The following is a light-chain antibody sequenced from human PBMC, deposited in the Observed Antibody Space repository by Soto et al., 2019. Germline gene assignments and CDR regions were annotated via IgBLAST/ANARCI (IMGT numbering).Light chain of an antibody. CDR2: GAS. V-gene: IGKV3-15*01. CDR1: QSISSN. J-gene: IGKJ2*01. CDR3: QQHKSWH. Sequence: IVMTQSPATLSVSPGERATLCCRASQSISSNLAWYQQKPGQAPRPLIYGASTRATGIPARFSGSGSGTEFTLTISSLQSEDAAVYYCQQHKSWHFGQGTKLEIK.